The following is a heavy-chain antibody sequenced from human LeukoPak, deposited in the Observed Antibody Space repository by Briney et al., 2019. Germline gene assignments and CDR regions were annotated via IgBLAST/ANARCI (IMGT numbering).Heavy chain of an antibody. V-gene: IGHV4-34*01. CDR1: GGSFSVYY. CDR2: INHSGST. D-gene: IGHD2-2*01. J-gene: IGHJ4*02. CDR3: ARLSYCSSTSCYRPFDY. Sequence: SETLSLTCAVYGGSFSVYYWSWIRQPPGKGLEWIGEINHSGSTNYNPSLKSRVTISVDTSKNQFSLKLSSVTAADTAVYYCARLSYCSSTSCYRPFDYWGQGTLVTVSS.